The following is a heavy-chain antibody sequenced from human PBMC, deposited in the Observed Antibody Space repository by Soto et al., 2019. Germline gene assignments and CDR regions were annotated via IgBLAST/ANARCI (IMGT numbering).Heavy chain of an antibody. J-gene: IGHJ6*02. CDR3: AHKGGRGAGMDV. CDR1: GFSLSTSGVG. Sequence: QITLKESGPTLVKPTQTLTLTCTFSGFSLSTSGVGVVWIRQPPGKALEWLALIYWDDDKRYSPFLKSRLTITEDTSKNQVALTMTNMDPVDTATYYSAHKGGRGAGMDVWGQGTTVTVSS. V-gene: IGHV2-5*02. D-gene: IGHD2-15*01. CDR2: IYWDDDK.